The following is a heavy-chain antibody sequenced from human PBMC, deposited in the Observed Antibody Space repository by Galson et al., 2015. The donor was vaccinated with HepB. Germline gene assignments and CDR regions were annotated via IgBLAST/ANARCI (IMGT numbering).Heavy chain of an antibody. D-gene: IGHD2-15*01. CDR2: IIPIVGTA. V-gene: IGHV1-69*04. CDR1: GGTFSSYG. Sequence: SVKVSCKASGGTFSSYGINWVRQAPGQGLEWMGRIIPIVGTANYAQKFQGRVTITADKSTSTAYVELSSLRSEDTAVYYCARSVVLLRDWFDPWGQGTLVTVSS. J-gene: IGHJ5*02. CDR3: ARSVVLLRDWFDP.